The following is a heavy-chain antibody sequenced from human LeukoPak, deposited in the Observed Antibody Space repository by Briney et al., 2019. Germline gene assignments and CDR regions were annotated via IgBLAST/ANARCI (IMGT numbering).Heavy chain of an antibody. CDR2: ISSSSSYI. D-gene: IGHD6-19*01. CDR3: AIDRSSGWYQYFDY. CDR1: GFTFSSYS. Sequence: GGSLRLSCAASGFTFSSYSMNWVRQAAGKGLEGVSSISSSSSYIYYADSVKGRFTTSRDNAKYSLYLQTNSLRAAATAVYYCAIDRSSGWYQYFDYWGQGTLVTVSS. J-gene: IGHJ4*02. V-gene: IGHV3-21*01.